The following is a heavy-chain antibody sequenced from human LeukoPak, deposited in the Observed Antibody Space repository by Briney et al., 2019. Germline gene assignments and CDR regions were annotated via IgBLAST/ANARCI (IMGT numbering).Heavy chain of an antibody. Sequence: PSETLSLTCAVSEMSFSAYYWNWIRQSPGKGLEWIGEINYGGSTKYTPSLEGRGTILIDTSKNQFPLKLTSATAADTAVYYCARGFPPGSGSRGSHAFDVWGQGTMVTVSS. CDR3: ARGFPPGSGSRGSHAFDV. CDR2: INYGGST. D-gene: IGHD6-19*01. V-gene: IGHV4-34*01. J-gene: IGHJ3*01. CDR1: EMSFSAYY.